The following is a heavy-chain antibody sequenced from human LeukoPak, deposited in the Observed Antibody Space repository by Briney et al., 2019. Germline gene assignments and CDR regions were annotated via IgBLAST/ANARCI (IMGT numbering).Heavy chain of an antibody. CDR3: ARAGDYYGSGSYPS. D-gene: IGHD3-10*01. J-gene: IGHJ5*02. CDR2: INPNSGGT. CDR1: GYTFTGYY. Sequence: ASVKVSCKASGYTFTGYYMHWVRQAPGQGLEWMGWINPNSGGTNYAQEFQGRVTMTRDTSISTAYMELSRLRSDDTAVYYCARAGDYYGSGSYPSWGQATLVTVSS. V-gene: IGHV1-2*02.